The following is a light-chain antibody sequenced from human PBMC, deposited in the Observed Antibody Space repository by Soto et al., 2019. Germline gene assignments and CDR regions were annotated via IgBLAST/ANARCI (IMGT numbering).Light chain of an antibody. Sequence: DIQMTQSPTTLSASVGDRVIITCRASQSVSSWLAWYQHKPGKAPKLLIYKASRLESGVPSRFSGGGSGTEFTLTINSLQPDDFATYYCQQHRSYPVTFGQGTRLEIK. CDR3: QQHRSYPVT. CDR2: KAS. J-gene: IGKJ5*01. V-gene: IGKV1-5*03. CDR1: QSVSSW.